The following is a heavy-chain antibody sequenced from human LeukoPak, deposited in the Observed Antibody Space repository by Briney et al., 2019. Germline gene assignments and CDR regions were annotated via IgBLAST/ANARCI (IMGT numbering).Heavy chain of an antibody. Sequence: GGSLRLSCAASGFTFSNYAMSWVRQAPGKGLEWLSTISGSGGSTYYADSVKGRFTISRDNSKNTVYLQMKNLRVEATAVYYCAKGLSAAGDYYFDYWGQGALVTVSS. CDR1: GFTFSNYA. D-gene: IGHD2-21*01. CDR3: AKGLSAAGDYYFDY. V-gene: IGHV3-23*01. CDR2: ISGSGGST. J-gene: IGHJ4*02.